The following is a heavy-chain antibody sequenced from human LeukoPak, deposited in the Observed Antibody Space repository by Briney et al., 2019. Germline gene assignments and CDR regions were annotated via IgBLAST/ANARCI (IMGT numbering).Heavy chain of an antibody. D-gene: IGHD5-18*01. CDR1: GGSISSGSYY. CDR3: AKSLGGGYSYGYYYYYGMDV. V-gene: IGHV4-61*02. CDR2: IYTSGST. Sequence: SETLSLTCTVSGGSISSGSYYWSWIRQPAGKGLEWIGRIYTSGSTNYNPSLKSRVTISVDTSKNQFSLKLSSVTAADTAVCYCAKSLGGGYSYGYYYYYGMDVWGQGTTVTVSS. J-gene: IGHJ6*02.